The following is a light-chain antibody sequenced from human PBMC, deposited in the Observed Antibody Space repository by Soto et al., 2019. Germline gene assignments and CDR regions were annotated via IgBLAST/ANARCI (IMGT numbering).Light chain of an antibody. V-gene: IGLV2-23*02. J-gene: IGLJ1*01. CDR1: SXNVGSYKL. Sequence: QSVLAQPASVCGSPGQSITISCTGTSXNVGSYKLVSWYQQHPGKAPKLMVFEVNKRPSGVSNRFSGSKSGNTASLTISGLTVHDAAAYHFCSSGAGPSYDLGT. CDR3: CSSGAGPSYD. CDR2: EVN.